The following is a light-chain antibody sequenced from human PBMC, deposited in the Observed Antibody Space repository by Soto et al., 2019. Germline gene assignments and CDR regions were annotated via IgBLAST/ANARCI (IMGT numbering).Light chain of an antibody. CDR1: STDFVGYNR. CDR2: EVS. Sequence: QSALTQPPSVSGSPGQSVTISCTGTSTDFVGYNRVSWYQQPPGTAPKLMIYEVSKRPSGVPDRFSGSKSGNTASLTISGIQAADEADYYCSLYTSKNAYVFGTGTKVTAL. CDR3: SLYTSKNAYV. J-gene: IGLJ1*01. V-gene: IGLV2-18*01.